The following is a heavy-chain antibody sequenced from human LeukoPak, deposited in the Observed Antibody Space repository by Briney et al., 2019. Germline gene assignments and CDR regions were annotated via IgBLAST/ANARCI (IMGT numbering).Heavy chain of an antibody. CDR3: ARDSHSSGLENH. CDR1: GYTFTNYY. J-gene: IGHJ5*02. V-gene: IGHV1-46*01. CDR2: INTSGGST. Sequence: ASVKVSCKATGYTFTNYYIHWVRQAPGQGLEWMGIINTSGGSTSHAQTFQGRITMTRDTSTSTVYMELSSLRSEDTAVYYCARDSHSSGLENHWGQGTLVTVSS. D-gene: IGHD6-19*01.